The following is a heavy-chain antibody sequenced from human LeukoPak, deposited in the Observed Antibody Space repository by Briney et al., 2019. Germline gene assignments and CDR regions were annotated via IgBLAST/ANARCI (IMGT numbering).Heavy chain of an antibody. CDR3: AREFYYYYDSSGYYGAFDI. V-gene: IGHV1-69*05. D-gene: IGHD3-22*01. CDR2: IIPIFGTA. J-gene: IGHJ3*02. Sequence: GASVKVSCKASGGTFSSYAISWVRQAPGQGLEWMGRIIPIFGTANYAQKFQGGVTITTDESTSTAYMELSSLRSEDTAVYYCAREFYYYYDSSGYYGAFDIWGQGTMVTVSS. CDR1: GGTFSSYA.